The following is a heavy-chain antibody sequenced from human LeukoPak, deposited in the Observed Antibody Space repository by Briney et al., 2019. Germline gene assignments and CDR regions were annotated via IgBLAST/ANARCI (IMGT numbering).Heavy chain of an antibody. V-gene: IGHV3-7*03. CDR3: AKGGGYCSTSQCYGIHEFDR. J-gene: IGHJ4*02. CDR2: IKEDGGEK. D-gene: IGHD2-2*01. CDR1: GFTFSDSW. Sequence: GGSLRLSCAATGFTFSDSWVSWVRQAPGKGLEWVANIKEDGGEKYYVNSVKGRFTISRDNFKNSLYLQMNSLRAEDTAVYYCAKGGGYCSTSQCYGIHEFDRWGQGTLVTVSS.